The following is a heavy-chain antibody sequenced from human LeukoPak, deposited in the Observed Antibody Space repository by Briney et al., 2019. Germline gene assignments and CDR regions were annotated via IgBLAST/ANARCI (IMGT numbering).Heavy chain of an antibody. CDR3: AKDPYGTRYFDY. Sequence: GGSLRLSCVASGFTFSRNAMSWVRQAPGKGLEWVSSLSGSGGDTYYADSVKGRFTISRDNSKNTVYLQMNSLKAEDTAVYYCAKDPYGTRYFDYWAQGTLVTVSS. D-gene: IGHD2-2*01. V-gene: IGHV3-23*01. CDR2: LSGSGGDT. J-gene: IGHJ4*02. CDR1: GFTFSRNA.